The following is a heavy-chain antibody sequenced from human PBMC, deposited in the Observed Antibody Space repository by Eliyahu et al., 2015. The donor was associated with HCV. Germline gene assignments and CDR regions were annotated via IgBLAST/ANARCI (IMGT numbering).Heavy chain of an antibody. CDR3: AAHRGIINLVDY. D-gene: IGHD3-10*01. CDR2: IKSQTDGGAI. V-gene: IGHV3-15*01. J-gene: IGHJ4*02. Sequence: EVQLVETGGGLXXPGGSLRLSXXXSGFTXSNAWMSWVRXAPGKGPEWVGRIKSQTDGGAIDYAAPVKGRFTVSRDDSRNTLYLQMNSLKTEDTAVYYCAAHRGIINLVDYWGQGALVTVSS. CDR1: GFTXSNAW.